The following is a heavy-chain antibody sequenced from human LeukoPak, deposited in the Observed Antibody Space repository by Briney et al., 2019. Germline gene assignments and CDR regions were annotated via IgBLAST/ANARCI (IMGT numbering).Heavy chain of an antibody. V-gene: IGHV3-74*01. CDR1: GFTFSNYW. CDR2: INPDGSTI. Sequence: GGSLRLSCAASGFTFSNYWVHWVRQAPGKGLVWVSRINPDGSTINYADSVKGRFTISRDDAKNTLYLQMNSLRAEDTAVYYCATAGNYRFDYWGQGTLVTVSS. CDR3: ATAGNYRFDY. J-gene: IGHJ4*02. D-gene: IGHD1-7*01.